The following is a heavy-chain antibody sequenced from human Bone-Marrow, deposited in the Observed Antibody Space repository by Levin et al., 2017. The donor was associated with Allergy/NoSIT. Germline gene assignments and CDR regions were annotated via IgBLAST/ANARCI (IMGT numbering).Heavy chain of an antibody. D-gene: IGHD2-2*01. CDR2: IDTNTGDP. V-gene: IGHV7-4-1*01. J-gene: IGHJ4*02. CDR1: GYTFSSYG. Sequence: GESLKISCKASGYTFSSYGMSWVRQAPGQGLEWMGWIDTNTGDPTYAQDFRGRFVFSLDTSVSTAYMEIRSLQAEDTAVYYCARDGDIVVVPIHFDYWGQGTLVTVSS. CDR3: ARDGDIVVVPIHFDY.